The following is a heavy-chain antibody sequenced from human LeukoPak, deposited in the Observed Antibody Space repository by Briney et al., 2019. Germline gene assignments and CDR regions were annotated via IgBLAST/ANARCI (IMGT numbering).Heavy chain of an antibody. CDR1: GFTFSSYA. D-gene: IGHD6-13*01. Sequence: GGSLRLSCAASGFTFSSYAMSWVRQAPGKGLEWVSSISSSSSYIYYADSVKGRFTISRDNAKNSLYLQMNSLRAEDTAVYYCARVRMAAAGTLDYWGQGTLVTVSS. V-gene: IGHV3-21*01. CDR3: ARVRMAAAGTLDY. J-gene: IGHJ4*02. CDR2: ISSSSSYI.